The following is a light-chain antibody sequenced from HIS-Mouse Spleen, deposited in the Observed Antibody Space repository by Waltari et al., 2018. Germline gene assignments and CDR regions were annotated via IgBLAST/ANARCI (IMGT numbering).Light chain of an antibody. CDR1: SSDIGGYYY. CDR2: DVR. V-gene: IGLV2-14*03. J-gene: IGLJ2*01. Sequence: QSALTQPASVPGSPGQSLHISCSGPSSDIGGYYYVPWYQQHPGKAPKPMIYDVRNRPSGVSNRFSGSKSGNTASLTISGLQAEDEADYYCSSYAGSNNLVFGGGTKLTVL. CDR3: SSYAGSNNLV.